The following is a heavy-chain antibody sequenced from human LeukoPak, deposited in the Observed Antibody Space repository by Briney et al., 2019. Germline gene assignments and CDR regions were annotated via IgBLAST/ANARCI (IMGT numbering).Heavy chain of an antibody. J-gene: IGHJ3*02. CDR3: AREYGGTHDAFDI. Sequence: ASVKVSCKASGGTFSSYAISWVRQAPGQGLEWMGGIIPIFGTANYAQKCQGRVTITADKSTSTAYMELSSLRSEDTAVYYCAREYGGTHDAFDIWGQGTMVTVSS. V-gene: IGHV1-69*06. CDR2: IIPIFGTA. CDR1: GGTFSSYA. D-gene: IGHD4-23*01.